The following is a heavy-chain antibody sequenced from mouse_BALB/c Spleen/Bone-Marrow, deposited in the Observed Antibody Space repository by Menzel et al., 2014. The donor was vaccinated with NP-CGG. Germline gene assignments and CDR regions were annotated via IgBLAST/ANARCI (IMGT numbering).Heavy chain of an antibody. CDR2: ISGYYGDA. CDR1: GYTFXDHA. J-gene: IGHJ4*01. CDR3: ARSGKVRNAMDY. D-gene: IGHD2-14*01. V-gene: IGHV1S137*01. Sequence: QVQLQQSGAKLVGPGVSVKISCKGSGYTFXDHAIHWVKRSHAKSLEWIGVISGYYGDAIYNQKFKGKATMTVDKSSSTAYMELARLTSEDSAIYYCARSGKVRNAMDYWGQGTSVTVSS.